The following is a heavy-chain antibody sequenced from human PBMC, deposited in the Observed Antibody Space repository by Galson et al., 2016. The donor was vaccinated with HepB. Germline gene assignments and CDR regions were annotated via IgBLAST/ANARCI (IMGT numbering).Heavy chain of an antibody. CDR2: IYYGVST. D-gene: IGHD3-10*02. CDR3: VRVSEVVLTAGMDV. CDR1: GDSIDRSGFY. J-gene: IGHJ6*02. V-gene: IGHV4-39*01. Sequence: SETLSLTCSVSGDSIDRSGFYWGWVRQTPGKGLEWIGSIYYGVSTDYSPALKSRLTISADTSRNQYSLNLRSATAADTAIYYCVRVSEVVLTAGMDVWGQGTTVTVS.